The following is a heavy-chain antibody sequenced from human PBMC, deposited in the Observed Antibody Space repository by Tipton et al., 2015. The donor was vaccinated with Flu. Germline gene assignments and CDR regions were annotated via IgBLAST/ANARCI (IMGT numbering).Heavy chain of an antibody. J-gene: IGHJ6*02. Sequence: TLSLTCTVSGGSISSYYWNWIRQPPGKGLEWIGYIYNSECTEYNPSLKSRVTISVDTSKKQFSLQLRSVTAADTAVYYCARVNTAMADYYYYGMDVWGQGTTVTVSS. V-gene: IGHV4-59*12. CDR1: GGSISSYY. D-gene: IGHD5-18*01. CDR2: IYNSECT. CDR3: ARVNTAMADYYYYGMDV.